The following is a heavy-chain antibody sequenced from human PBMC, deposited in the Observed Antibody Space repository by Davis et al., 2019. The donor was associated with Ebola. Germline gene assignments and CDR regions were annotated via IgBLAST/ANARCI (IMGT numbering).Heavy chain of an antibody. D-gene: IGHD3-9*01. V-gene: IGHV1-69*04. CDR3: ARTRYGDYGMDV. CDR2: IIPILGIA. CDR1: GGTFSSYA. J-gene: IGHJ6*02. Sequence: SLKLSCTASGGTFSSYAISWVRQAPGQGLEWMGRIIPILGIANYAQKFQGRVTITADKSTSTAYMELSSLRSEDTAVYYCARTRYGDYGMDVWGQGTTVTVSS.